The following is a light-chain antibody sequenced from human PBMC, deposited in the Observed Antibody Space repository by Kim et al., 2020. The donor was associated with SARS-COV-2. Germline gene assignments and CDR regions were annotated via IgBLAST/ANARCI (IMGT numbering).Light chain of an antibody. CDR1: QSISTW. J-gene: IGKJ2*01. V-gene: IGKV1-5*03. CDR2: KAS. CDR3: QQYNSYSRYT. Sequence: DIQMTQSPSTLSASVGDRVTITCRASQSISTWVAWYQQKPGKAPKFLIYKASCLETGVPSRFSGSGSGTKFTLTISTLQPDDYATYYCQQYNSYSRYTFGQGTKLEI.